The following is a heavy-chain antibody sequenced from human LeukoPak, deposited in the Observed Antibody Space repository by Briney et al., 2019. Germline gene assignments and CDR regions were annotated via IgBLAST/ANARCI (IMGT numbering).Heavy chain of an antibody. CDR2: IYYSGST. V-gene: IGHV4-59*08. CDR3: ARHQHSNYYGSGSYLHGMDV. D-gene: IGHD3-10*01. J-gene: IGHJ6*02. Sequence: SETLSLTRTVSGGSISSYYWSWIRQPPGKGLEWIGYIYYSGSTNYNPSLKSRVTISVDTSKNQFSLKLSSVTAADTAVYYCARHQHSNYYGSGSYLHGMDVWGQGTTVTVSS. CDR1: GGSISSYY.